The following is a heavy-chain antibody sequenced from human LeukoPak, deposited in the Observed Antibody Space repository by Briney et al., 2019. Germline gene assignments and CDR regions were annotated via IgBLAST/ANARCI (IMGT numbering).Heavy chain of an antibody. CDR1: GGSISSYY. J-gene: IGHJ3*02. CDR2: IYYSGST. D-gene: IGHD2-15*01. CDR3: AREWWSSRAFDI. Sequence: SETLSLTCTVSGGSISSYYWSWTRQPPGKGLEWIGYIYYSGSTDYNPSLKSRVTISVDTSKNQFSLKLASVTAADTAVYYCAREWWSSRAFDIWGQGTTVTVSS. V-gene: IGHV4-59*01.